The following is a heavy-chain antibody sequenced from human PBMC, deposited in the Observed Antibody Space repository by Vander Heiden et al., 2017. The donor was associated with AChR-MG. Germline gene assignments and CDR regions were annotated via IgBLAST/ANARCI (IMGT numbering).Heavy chain of an antibody. V-gene: IGHV4-39*01. D-gene: IGHD6-25*01. CDR1: GGSISSSSYY. CDR2: IYYSGST. Sequence: QLQLQESGPGLVKPSETLSLTCTVPGGSISSSSYYWGWIRQPPGKGLEWIGSIYYSGSTYYNPSLKSRVTISVDTSKNQFSLKLSSVTAADTAVYYCARPRAAIDAFDIWGQGTMVTVSS. J-gene: IGHJ3*02. CDR3: ARPRAAIDAFDI.